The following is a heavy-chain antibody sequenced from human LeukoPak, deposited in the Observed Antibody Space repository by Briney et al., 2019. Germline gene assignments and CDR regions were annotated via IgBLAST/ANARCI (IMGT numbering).Heavy chain of an antibody. J-gene: IGHJ4*02. V-gene: IGHV3-23*01. Sequence: PGGSLRLSCAASGFTFSSYAMSWVRQAPGKGLEWVSAISNSAGSTYYADSVKGRFTISRDNSKNTLYLQMNSLRAEDTAVYYCAKGFEGAGIAVATYWGQGTLVTVSS. CDR1: GFTFSSYA. CDR2: ISNSAGST. CDR3: AKGFEGAGIAVATY. D-gene: IGHD6-19*01.